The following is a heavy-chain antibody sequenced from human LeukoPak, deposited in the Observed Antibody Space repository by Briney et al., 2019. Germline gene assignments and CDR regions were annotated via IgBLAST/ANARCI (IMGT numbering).Heavy chain of an antibody. CDR1: XXXXXSXXW. D-gene: IGHD3-10*01. V-gene: IGHV4-4*02. J-gene: IGHJ4*02. CDR2: IYHSGST. CDR3: ARLITMVRAFDY. Sequence: TXXXTCAXXXXXXXSXXWWXXXRXXPXKXXXWIGEIYHSGSTNYNPSLKSRVTISVDKSKNQFSLKLSSVTAADTAVYYCARLITMVRAFDYWGQGTLVTVSS.